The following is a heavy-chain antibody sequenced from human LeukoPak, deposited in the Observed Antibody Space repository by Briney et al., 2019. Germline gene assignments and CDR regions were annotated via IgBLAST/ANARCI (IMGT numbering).Heavy chain of an antibody. Sequence: GGSLRLSCAASGFTFSSYEMNWVCQAPGKGLEWVSYISSSGSTIYYADFVKGRFTISRDNAKNSLYLQMNSLRAEDTAVYYCARVQYAFDIWGQGTMVTVSS. D-gene: IGHD4-11*01. CDR2: ISSSGSTI. V-gene: IGHV3-48*03. CDR3: ARVQYAFDI. CDR1: GFTFSSYE. J-gene: IGHJ3*02.